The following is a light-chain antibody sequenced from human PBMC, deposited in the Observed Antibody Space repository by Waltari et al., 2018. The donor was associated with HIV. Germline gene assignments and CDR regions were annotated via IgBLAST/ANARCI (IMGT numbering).Light chain of an antibody. CDR2: DVS. CDR1: SRDVGGYNY. CDR3: SSYTSSSSWV. V-gene: IGLV2-14*03. J-gene: IGLJ3*02. Sequence: QSALTHPPPVSGSPGQSNNLYCPRTSRDVGGYNYVSWYQQHPGNAPKLMIYDVSNRPSGVSNRFSGSKSGNTASLTISGLQAEDEADYYCSSYTSSSSWVFGGGTKLTVL.